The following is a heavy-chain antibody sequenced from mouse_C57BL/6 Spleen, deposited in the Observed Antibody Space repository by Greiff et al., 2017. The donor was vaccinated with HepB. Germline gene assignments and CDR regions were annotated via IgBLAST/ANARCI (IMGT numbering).Heavy chain of an antibody. CDR1: GYSITSGYY. CDR3: ARDQAAQGTGFAY. CDR2: ISYDGSN. J-gene: IGHJ3*01. D-gene: IGHD3-2*02. Sequence: VQLQQSGPGLVKPSQSLSLTCSVTGYSITSGYYWNWIRQFPGNKLEWMGYISYDGSNNYNPSLKNRISITRDTSKNQFFLKLNSVTTEDTATYYCARDQAAQGTGFAYWGQGTLVTVSA. V-gene: IGHV3-6*01.